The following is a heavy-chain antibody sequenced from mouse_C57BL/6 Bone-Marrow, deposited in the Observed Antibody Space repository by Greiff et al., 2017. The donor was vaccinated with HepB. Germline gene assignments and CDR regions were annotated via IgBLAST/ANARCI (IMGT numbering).Heavy chain of an antibody. CDR3: ARTSGYYYGSSVDY. Sequence: DVKLVESGGDLVKPGGSLKLSCAASGFTFSSYGMSWVRQTPDKRLEWVATISSGGSYTYYPDSVKGRFTISRDNAKNTLYLQMSSLKSEDTAMYYCARTSGYYYGSSVDYWGQGTTLTVSS. CDR1: GFTFSSYG. J-gene: IGHJ2*01. D-gene: IGHD1-1*01. CDR2: ISSGGSYT. V-gene: IGHV5-6*02.